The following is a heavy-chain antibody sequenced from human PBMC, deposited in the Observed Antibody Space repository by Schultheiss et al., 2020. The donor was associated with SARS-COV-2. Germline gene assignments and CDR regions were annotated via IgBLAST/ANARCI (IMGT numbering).Heavy chain of an antibody. CDR3: AGSGYRYGARW. CDR2: IYYSGST. CDR1: GDSIESRNYF. V-gene: IGHV4-39*07. D-gene: IGHD5-18*01. Sequence: SETLSLTCTVSGDSIESRNYFWAWIRQSPGKGLEWVGSIYYSGSTYYNPSLKSRVTISVDTSKNQFSLKLSSVTAADTAIYYCAGSGYRYGARWWGQGALVTVSS. J-gene: IGHJ4*02.